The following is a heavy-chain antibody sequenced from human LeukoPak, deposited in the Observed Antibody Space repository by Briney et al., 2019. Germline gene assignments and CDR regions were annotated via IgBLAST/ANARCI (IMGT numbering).Heavy chain of an antibody. D-gene: IGHD3-22*01. Sequence: GGSLRLSCAASGFTFSSYAMSGVRQAPGKGLEWVSAISGSGGSTYYADSVKGRFTISRDNSKNTLYLQMNSLRAEDTAVYYCAKDPTVVVTRTIDYWGQGTLVTVSS. J-gene: IGHJ4*02. CDR3: AKDPTVVVTRTIDY. CDR2: ISGSGGST. CDR1: GFTFSSYA. V-gene: IGHV3-23*01.